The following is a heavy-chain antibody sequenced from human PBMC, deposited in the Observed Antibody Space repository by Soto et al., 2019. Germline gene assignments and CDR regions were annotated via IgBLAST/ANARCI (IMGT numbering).Heavy chain of an antibody. V-gene: IGHV5-51*01. CDR2: IYPGDSDT. Sequence: AGESLKISCQGSGYRFSSYWIAWVRQMPGKGLEWMGIIYPGDSDTMYSPSFQGQVTFSADKSTSTAYLQWSSLKASDTAMYYCARQGSNGAYYYYGMDVWGQGTTVTVSS. CDR3: ARQGSNGAYYYYGMDV. D-gene: IGHD2-8*01. CDR1: GYRFSSYW. J-gene: IGHJ6*02.